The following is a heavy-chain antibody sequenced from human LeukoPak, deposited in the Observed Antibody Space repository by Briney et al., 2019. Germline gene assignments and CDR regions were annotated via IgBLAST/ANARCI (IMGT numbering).Heavy chain of an antibody. J-gene: IGHJ4*02. Sequence: GGSLRLSCAASGFTFSDYAMTWVRQAPGKGLQWVSLISDSGGSTYYAVSVKGRFNVSRDNSKAPLYVQMNSLRADDTAVYFCAKRGSSWSYFDYWGQGTLVTVSS. V-gene: IGHV3-23*01. D-gene: IGHD6-13*01. CDR3: AKRGSSWSYFDY. CDR2: ISDSGGST. CDR1: GFTFSDYA.